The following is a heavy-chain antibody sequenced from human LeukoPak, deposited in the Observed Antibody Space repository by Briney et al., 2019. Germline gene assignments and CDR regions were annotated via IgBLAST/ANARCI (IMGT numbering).Heavy chain of an antibody. CDR3: ASGGTAVVMALTYYFDT. CDR2: IYHTGST. CDR1: GYPISSGYY. Sequence: SETLSLTCAVSGYPISSGYYWGWIRQPPGKGLEWIGSIYHTGSTYYNPSLQSRVTISLDSPKNQFSLKLTSVTAADTAVYYCASGGTAVVMALTYYFDTWGQGTPVTVSS. D-gene: IGHD3-22*01. V-gene: IGHV4-38-2*01. J-gene: IGHJ4*02.